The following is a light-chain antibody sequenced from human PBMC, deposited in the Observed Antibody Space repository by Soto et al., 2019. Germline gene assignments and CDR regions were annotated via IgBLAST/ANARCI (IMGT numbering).Light chain of an antibody. J-gene: IGKJ5*01. CDR2: DVS. Sequence: DIVLTQSAATLSLSLGERVTLSCRSSQKVXSYLVWCQQEPGQAPRILXDDVSNMARGIPARLSGSGSETDFSLTISSLEPEDFAVYYCQQRSDWTLTFGQGTRLEIK. CDR1: QKVXSY. CDR3: QQRSDWTLT. V-gene: IGKV3-11*01.